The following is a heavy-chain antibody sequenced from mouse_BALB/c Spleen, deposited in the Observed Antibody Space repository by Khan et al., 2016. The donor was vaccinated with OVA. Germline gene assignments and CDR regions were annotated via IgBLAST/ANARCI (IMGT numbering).Heavy chain of an antibody. V-gene: IGHV5-6*01. CDR1: GFTFSPYS. CDR2: ISSDGDYT. J-gene: IGHJ3*01. D-gene: IGHD4-1*01. Sequence: EVKLVESGGDLVKSGGSLKLSCAASGFTFSPYSMSWVRQTPDKRLEWVATISSDGDYTYYPDSVKGRFNISRDNAKNTLYLQMSSLKSEDTAIXYCATHLTGSFAYWGQGTLVTVSA. CDR3: ATHLTGSFAY.